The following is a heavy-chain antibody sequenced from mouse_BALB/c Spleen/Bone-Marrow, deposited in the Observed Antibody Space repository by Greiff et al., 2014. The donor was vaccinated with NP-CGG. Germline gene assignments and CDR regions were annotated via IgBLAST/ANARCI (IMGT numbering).Heavy chain of an antibody. D-gene: IGHD2-4*01. V-gene: IGHV2-9*02. J-gene: IGHJ4*01. Sequence: VQLQQSGPGLVAPSQSLSITCTVSGFSLTSYGVHWVRQPPGKGLEWLGVIWAGGSTNYNSALMSRLSISKDNSKSRVFLKMNSLQTDDTAMYYCARGLQYYAMDYWGQGTSVTVSS. CDR2: IWAGGST. CDR3: ARGLQYYAMDY. CDR1: GFSLTSYG.